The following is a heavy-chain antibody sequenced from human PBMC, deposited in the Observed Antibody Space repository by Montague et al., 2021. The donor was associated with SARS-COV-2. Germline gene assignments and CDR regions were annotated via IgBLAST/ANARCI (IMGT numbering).Heavy chain of an antibody. CDR3: ARFPTSYYYDSKAASATPDAFDI. CDR2: IYYSGST. V-gene: IGHV4-39*01. J-gene: IGHJ3*02. D-gene: IGHD3-22*01. Sequence: SETLSLTCTVSGGSISSGSYYWGWIRQPPGKGLEWIGSIYYSGSTYYNPSLKSRVTISVDTSKNQFSLKLSSVTAADTAVYYCARFPTSYYYDSKAASATPDAFDIWGQGTMVTVSS. CDR1: GGSISSGSYY.